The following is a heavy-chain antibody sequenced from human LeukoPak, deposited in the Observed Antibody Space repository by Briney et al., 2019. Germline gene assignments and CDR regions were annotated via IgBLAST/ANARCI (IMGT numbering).Heavy chain of an antibody. D-gene: IGHD6-25*01. Sequence: GGSLRLSCAASGFTFSSYGMHWVRQAPGKGLEWVAVTSYDGSNKYYADSVKGRFTISRDNSKNTLYLQMNSLRAEDTAVYYCAKGRLKLVDYWGQGTLVTVSS. J-gene: IGHJ4*02. CDR3: AKGRLKLVDY. CDR2: TSYDGSNK. V-gene: IGHV3-30*18. CDR1: GFTFSSYG.